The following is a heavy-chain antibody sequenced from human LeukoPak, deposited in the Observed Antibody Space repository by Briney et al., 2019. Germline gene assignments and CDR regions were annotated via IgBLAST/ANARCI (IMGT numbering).Heavy chain of an antibody. CDR2: INPSGGST. Sequence: ASVKVSCKASGYTFTSYYMHWVRQAPGQGLEWMGIINPSGGSTSYAQKFQGRVTMTRDTSISTAYLDLSSLTSEDTAVYYCARDAQWELRAFDVWGQGTMVIVSS. V-gene: IGHV1-46*01. D-gene: IGHD1-26*01. CDR1: GYTFTSYY. CDR3: ARDAQWELRAFDV. J-gene: IGHJ3*01.